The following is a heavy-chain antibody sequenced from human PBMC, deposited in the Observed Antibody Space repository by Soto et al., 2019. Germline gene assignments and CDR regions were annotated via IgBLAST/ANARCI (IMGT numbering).Heavy chain of an antibody. Sequence: QVQLQESGPGLVKPSGTLSLTCAVSGASINDSYWWSWVRQTPGKGLEWIGEIYHSGSTNCHPSLKSRVTMSVDKSKNHFSLKLSFVTAADTGFYYCTREGLAVAGIEFWGPGTLVTVSS. CDR2: IYHSGST. CDR3: TREGLAVAGIEF. V-gene: IGHV4-4*02. J-gene: IGHJ4*02. D-gene: IGHD6-13*01. CDR1: GASINDSYW.